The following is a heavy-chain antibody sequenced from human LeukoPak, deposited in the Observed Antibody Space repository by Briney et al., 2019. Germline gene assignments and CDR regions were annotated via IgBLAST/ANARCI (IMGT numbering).Heavy chain of an antibody. CDR3: TRAAAGRFYYYDYMDV. J-gene: IGHJ6*03. V-gene: IGHV3-49*04. CDR2: IRRKAYGGTT. Sequence: PGGSLRLSCTASGFTFGDYGVSWVRQAPGKGLEWVSFIRRKAYGGTTEYAASVKGRFTISRDDSKSIAYLQMNSLKTEDTAVYYCTRAAAGRFYYYDYMDVWGKGTTVTMSS. CDR1: GFTFGDYG. D-gene: IGHD6-13*01.